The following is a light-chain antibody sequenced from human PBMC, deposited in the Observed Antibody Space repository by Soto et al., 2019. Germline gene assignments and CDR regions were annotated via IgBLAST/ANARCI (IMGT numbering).Light chain of an antibody. V-gene: IGKV1-9*01. CDR3: QQHNSCPPIT. J-gene: IGKJ3*01. Sequence: IQLTQSPSFLSASVGDIVTITCRASPGISSYLAWYQQKPGKAPKLLIYAASTLHSGLPSRFSGSGSGTESNLTNSSPQPEAFATSDGQQHNSCPPITCGRGPKVDIK. CDR1: PGISSY. CDR2: AAS.